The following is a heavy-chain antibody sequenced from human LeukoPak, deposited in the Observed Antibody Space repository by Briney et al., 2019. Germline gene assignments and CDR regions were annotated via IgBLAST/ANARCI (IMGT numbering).Heavy chain of an antibody. CDR3: ARGRGGP. Sequence: GGSLILSCAASGFNFSSYLVTRVRWAPGRVLEWVANIKQDGSEKYYVASVTGRLTITRDNAKNSLFLQMNSLRAEDTAVYYCARGRGGPWGLGTLVTVSS. CDR2: IKQDGSEK. V-gene: IGHV3-7*01. J-gene: IGHJ5*02. CDR1: GFNFSSYL. D-gene: IGHD1-26*01.